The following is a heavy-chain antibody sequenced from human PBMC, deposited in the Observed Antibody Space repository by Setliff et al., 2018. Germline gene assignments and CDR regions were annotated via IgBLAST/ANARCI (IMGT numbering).Heavy chain of an antibody. CDR2: IYPGNADT. V-gene: IGHV5-51*01. D-gene: IGHD5-12*01. Sequence: GESLKISCKGSGYSFTSYWIGWVRQMPGKGLEWMGIIYPGNADTRYSPSFQGQVTISTDTSISTAYLQWSSLKASDTAMYYCVRVRSGYDVDYWGQGTLVTVSS. J-gene: IGHJ4*02. CDR1: GYSFTSYW. CDR3: VRVRSGYDVDY.